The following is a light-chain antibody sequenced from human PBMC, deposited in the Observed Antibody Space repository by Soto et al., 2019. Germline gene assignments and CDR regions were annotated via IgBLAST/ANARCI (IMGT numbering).Light chain of an antibody. Sequence: DIQMTQSPSSLSASVGDRVTISCRASQTISTYLNWYQKKPGNAPKLLIFGASSLHSGVPSRFGGSGSGTDFTLTISDLQPEDLATYYCHQSYETPHTFGGGTNVEI. CDR3: HQSYETPHT. CDR1: QTISTY. V-gene: IGKV1-39*01. CDR2: GAS. J-gene: IGKJ4*01.